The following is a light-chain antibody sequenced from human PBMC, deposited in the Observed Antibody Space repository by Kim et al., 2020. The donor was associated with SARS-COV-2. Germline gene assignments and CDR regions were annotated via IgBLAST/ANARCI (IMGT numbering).Light chain of an antibody. V-gene: IGKV1-33*01. Sequence: DIQMTQSPSSLSASVGDRVTITCQASHDISNYLNWHQQRPGKAPKILIYDASNLETGVPSRFSGSGSGTDFTLTISRLQPEDIATYYCQQHDHRSPITFGQGTRLEIK. CDR3: QQHDHRSPIT. CDR1: HDISNY. CDR2: DAS. J-gene: IGKJ5*01.